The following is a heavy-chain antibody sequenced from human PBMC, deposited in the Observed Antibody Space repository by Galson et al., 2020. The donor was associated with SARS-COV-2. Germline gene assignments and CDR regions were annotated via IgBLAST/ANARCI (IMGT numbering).Heavy chain of an antibody. J-gene: IGHJ4*02. CDR3: ARLVLGNNLQVRSDF. CDR2: TSCYNGDT. V-gene: IGHV1-18*01. Sequence: ASVKVSCKASGYTFSNYGINWVRQAPGQGLEWMGCTSCYNGDTKYAQKFQGRVTMTTDTSTSTAYMELRSLTSDDTALYYCARLVLGNNLQVRSDFWGPGAPVTVSS. D-gene: IGHD2-2*01. CDR1: GYTFSNYG.